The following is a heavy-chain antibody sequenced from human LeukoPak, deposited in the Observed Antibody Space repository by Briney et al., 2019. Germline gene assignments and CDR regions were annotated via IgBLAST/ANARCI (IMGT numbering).Heavy chain of an antibody. J-gene: IGHJ6*02. D-gene: IGHD4-11*01. V-gene: IGHV5-51*01. CDR3: ARQEYSNYDYYYYGMDV. CDR1: GYSFTSYW. Sequence: GESLKISCKGSGYSFTSYWIGWVRPMPGKGLEWMGIIYPGDSDTRYSPSFQGQVTISADKSISTAYLQWSSLKASDTAMYYCARQEYSNYDYYYYGMDVWGQGTTVTVSS. CDR2: IYPGDSDT.